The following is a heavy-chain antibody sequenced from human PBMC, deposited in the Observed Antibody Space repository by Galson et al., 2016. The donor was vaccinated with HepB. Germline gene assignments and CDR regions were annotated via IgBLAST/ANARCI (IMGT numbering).Heavy chain of an antibody. CDR3: AKDRNYGDSSYGMDV. J-gene: IGHJ6*02. Sequence: SLRLSCAASGFRFDDYTMHWVRQAPGKGLEWVSGINWNGAGIGYADSVKGRFTISRDNAKSSLFLQMNSLRAEDTAVYYCAKDRNYGDSSYGMDVWGQGTTVTVSS. V-gene: IGHV3-9*01. D-gene: IGHD4-17*01. CDR1: GFRFDDYT. CDR2: INWNGAGI.